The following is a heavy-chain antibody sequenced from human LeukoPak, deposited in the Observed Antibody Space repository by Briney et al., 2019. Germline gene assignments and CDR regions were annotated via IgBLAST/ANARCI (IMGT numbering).Heavy chain of an antibody. V-gene: IGHV1-2*02. D-gene: IGHD2-2*01. CDR1: GYTFTGYY. CDR3: ARHMAQYCSSTSCYAEGYGMDV. CDR2: INPNSGGT. Sequence: ASVKVSCKASGYTFTGYYMHWVRQAPGQGLEWMGWINPNSGGTNYAQKFQGRVTMTRDTSISTAYMELSRLKSDDTAVYYCARHMAQYCSSTSCYAEGYGMDVWGQGTTVTVSS. J-gene: IGHJ6*02.